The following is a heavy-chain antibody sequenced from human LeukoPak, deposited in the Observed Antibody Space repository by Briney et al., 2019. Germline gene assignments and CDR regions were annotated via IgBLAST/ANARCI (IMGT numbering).Heavy chain of an antibody. CDR3: ARTGIAARPTVWFDP. CDR2: INSDGSST. V-gene: IGHV3-74*01. Sequence: GGSLRLSCAASGFTFSSYWMHWVRQAPGKGLVWVSHINSDGSSTNYADSVKGRFTISRDNAKNTLYLQMNSLRAEDTAVYYCARTGIAARPTVWFDPWGQGTLVTVSS. D-gene: IGHD6-6*01. J-gene: IGHJ5*02. CDR1: GFTFSSYW.